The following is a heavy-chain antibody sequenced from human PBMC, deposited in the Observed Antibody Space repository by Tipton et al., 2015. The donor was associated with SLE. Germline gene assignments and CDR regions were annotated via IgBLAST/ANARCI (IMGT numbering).Heavy chain of an antibody. Sequence: LSLTCAASGFTFSSYAMHWVRQAPGKGLEWVAVISYDGSNKYYADSVKGRFTISRDNSKNTLYLQMNSLRAEDTAVYYCARVIAAPPYGMDVWGQGTTVTVSS. CDR3: ARVIAAPPYGMDV. D-gene: IGHD6-13*01. V-gene: IGHV3-30*04. CDR2: ISYDGSNK. J-gene: IGHJ6*02. CDR1: GFTFSSYA.